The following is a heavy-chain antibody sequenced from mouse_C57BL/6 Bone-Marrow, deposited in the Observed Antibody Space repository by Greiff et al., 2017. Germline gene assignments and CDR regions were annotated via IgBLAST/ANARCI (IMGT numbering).Heavy chain of an antibody. V-gene: IGHV5-17*01. CDR3: ARARVHYYAMDY. CDR2: ISSGSSTI. J-gene: IGHJ4*01. Sequence: EVHLVESGGGLVKPGGSLKLSCAASGFTFSDYGMHWVRQAPEKGLAWVAYISSGSSTIYYADTVKGRFTISRDNAKNTLFLQMTSLRSEDTAMYYCARARVHYYAMDYWGQGTSVTVSS. D-gene: IGHD2-14*01. CDR1: GFTFSDYG.